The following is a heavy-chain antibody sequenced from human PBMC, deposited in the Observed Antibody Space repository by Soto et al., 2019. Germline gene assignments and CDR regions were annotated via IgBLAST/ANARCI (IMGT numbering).Heavy chain of an antibody. D-gene: IGHD6-6*01. CDR2: MNPNSGNT. J-gene: IGHJ5*02. CDR3: ARGHISSTKNWLDP. CDR1: GYTFTSYH. V-gene: IGHV1-8*01. Sequence: QVQLVQSGAEVKKPGASVKVSCKGSGYTFTSYHINWVRQATGQGLEWMGWMNPNSGNTGYAQTLQGRVTMTWVTSLSTGYMELSSLRFEDTAMYYCARGHISSTKNWLDPWGQGTLVTVSS.